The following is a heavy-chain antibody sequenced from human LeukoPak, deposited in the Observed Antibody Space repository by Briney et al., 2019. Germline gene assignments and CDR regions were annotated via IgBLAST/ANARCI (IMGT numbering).Heavy chain of an antibody. V-gene: IGHV4-59*08. Sequence: LETLSLTCAVSGGSNYWSWIRQPPGKGLEWIAYIHYSGTTHYNPSLKSRVTISIDTSKNQFSLKLNSVTAADTAVYFCAKHSNWNAGIDWFDPWGQGTLVTVSS. CDR2: IHYSGTT. CDR3: AKHSNWNAGIDWFDP. D-gene: IGHD1-20*01. J-gene: IGHJ5*02. CDR1: GGSNY.